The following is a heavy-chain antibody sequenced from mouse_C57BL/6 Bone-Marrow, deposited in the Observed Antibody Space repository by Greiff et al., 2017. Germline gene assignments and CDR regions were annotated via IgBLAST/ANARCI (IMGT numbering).Heavy chain of an antibody. CDR3: ARDSNYGEGFAY. CDR2: INPNNGGT. D-gene: IGHD2-5*01. J-gene: IGHJ3*01. CDR1: GYTFTDYN. V-gene: IGHV1-18*01. Sequence: EVQLQQSGPELVKPGASVKIPCKASGYTFTDYNMDWVKQSHGKSLEWIGDINPNNGGTISNQKFKGKATLTVDKSSSTAYMERRSLTSEDTAVYYCARDSNYGEGFAYWGQGTLVTVSA.